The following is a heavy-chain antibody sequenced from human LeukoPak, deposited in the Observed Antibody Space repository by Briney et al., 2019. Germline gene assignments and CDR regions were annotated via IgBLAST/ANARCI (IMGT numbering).Heavy chain of an antibody. CDR3: ARGAARRFYYYYYMDV. V-gene: IGHV1-2*02. Sequence: ASVKVSCKASGYTFTCNYMHWVRQAPGQGLEWMGWINPNSGGTNYAQKFQGRVTMTRDTSISTAYMELSRLRSDDTAVYYCARGAARRFYYYYYMDVWGKGTTVTVSS. J-gene: IGHJ6*03. CDR2: INPNSGGT. CDR1: GYTFTCNY. D-gene: IGHD6-6*01.